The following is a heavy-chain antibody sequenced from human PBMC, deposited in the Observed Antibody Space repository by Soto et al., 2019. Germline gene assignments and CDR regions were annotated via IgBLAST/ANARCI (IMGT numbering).Heavy chain of an antibody. Sequence: SQTLSLTCAISGDSVSSNTAAWNWIRQSPSRGLEWLGRTYYRSKWYDDYAVSVRSRITINPDTYKNQFSLQLNSVTPEDTAVYYCARSNLARAGRTIYYFDYWGQGTLVTVPS. J-gene: IGHJ4*02. D-gene: IGHD6-13*01. V-gene: IGHV6-1*01. CDR2: TYYRSKWYD. CDR1: GDSVSSNTAA. CDR3: ARSNLARAGRTIYYFDY.